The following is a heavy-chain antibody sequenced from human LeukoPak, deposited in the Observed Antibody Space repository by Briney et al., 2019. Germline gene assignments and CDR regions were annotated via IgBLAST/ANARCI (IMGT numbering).Heavy chain of an antibody. CDR3: ARGDFWSGYLGYYYMDV. Sequence: SETLSLTCTVSGGSISSSSYYWGWIRQPPGKGLEWIGSIYYSGSTYYNPSLKSRVTISVDTSKNQFSLKLSSVTAADTAVYYCARGDFWSGYLGYYYMDVWGKGTTVTVSS. CDR2: IYYSGST. J-gene: IGHJ6*03. D-gene: IGHD3-3*01. CDR1: GGSISSSSYY. V-gene: IGHV4-39*07.